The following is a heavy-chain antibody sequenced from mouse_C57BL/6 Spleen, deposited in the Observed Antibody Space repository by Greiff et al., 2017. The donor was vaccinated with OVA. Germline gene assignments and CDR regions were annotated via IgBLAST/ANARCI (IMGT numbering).Heavy chain of an antibody. Sequence: QVQLQQPGAELVKPGASVKLSCKASGYTFTSYWMKWVKQRPGQGLEWIGEIDPSDSYTNYNQKFKGKATLTVDTSSSTAYMQLSSLTSEDSAVYYCARGLSYFDYWGQGTTLTVSA. V-gene: IGHV1-50*01. CDR3: ARGLSYFDY. CDR1: GYTFTSYW. D-gene: IGHD2-3*01. CDR2: IDPSDSYT. J-gene: IGHJ2*01.